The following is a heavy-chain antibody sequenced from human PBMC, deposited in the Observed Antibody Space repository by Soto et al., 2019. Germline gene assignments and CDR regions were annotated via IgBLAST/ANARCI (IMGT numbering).Heavy chain of an antibody. CDR1: GYSISSGYY. CDR3: ARSGFGGHGYFDY. D-gene: IGHD3-3*01. Sequence: SETLSLTCAVSGYSISSGYYWAWIRQPPGKGLEWIGSIYHSGSMYYKSSLKSRVTISVDTSKNQFSLKLGSVTAADTAVYYCARSGFGGHGYFDYWAQGTLVTVSS. CDR2: IYHSGSM. V-gene: IGHV4-38-2*01. J-gene: IGHJ4*02.